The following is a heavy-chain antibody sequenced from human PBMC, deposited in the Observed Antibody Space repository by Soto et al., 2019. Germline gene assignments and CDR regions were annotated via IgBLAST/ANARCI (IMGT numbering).Heavy chain of an antibody. J-gene: IGHJ5*02. Sequence: SVKVSCKASGGTFSSYTISWVRQAPGQGLEWMGRIIPILGIANYAQKFQGRVTITADKSTSTAYMELSSLRSEDTAVYYCARDQTAAAGFNWFDPWGQGTLVTVSS. D-gene: IGHD6-13*01. CDR3: ARDQTAAAGFNWFDP. CDR2: IIPILGIA. CDR1: GGTFSSYT. V-gene: IGHV1-69*04.